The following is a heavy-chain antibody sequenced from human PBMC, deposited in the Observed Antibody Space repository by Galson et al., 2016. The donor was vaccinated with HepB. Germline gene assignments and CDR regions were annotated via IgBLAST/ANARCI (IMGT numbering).Heavy chain of an antibody. V-gene: IGHV3-15*01. Sequence: SLRLSCASSEFTFSSAWMSWVRQTPGKGXXXVGXXXSXXEGGTXXYAAXVKGRFTISRADSKNTLYLQMNSLKIXDTAVYYCSTEWAYYDRRSYYFAYWGLGTLVSVSS. CDR1: EFTFSSAW. D-gene: IGHD3-22*01. CDR2: XXSXXEGGTX. J-gene: IGHJ4*02. CDR3: STEWAYYDRRSYYFAY.